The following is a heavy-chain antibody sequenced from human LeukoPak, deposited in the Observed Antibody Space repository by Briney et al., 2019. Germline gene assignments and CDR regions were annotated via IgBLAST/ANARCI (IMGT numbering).Heavy chain of an antibody. J-gene: IGHJ5*01. V-gene: IGHV3-11*01. D-gene: IGHD4-23*01. CDR2: ISGSGSTV. Sequence: GGSLRLSCAASGFTFSDYYMSWTRQAPGKGLEWVSYISGSGSTVYYAASVRGRFTISRDNAKNSLFLQMNSLRAEDTAVYYCARDRGNSDPGDWFDSWGQGTLVTVSS. CDR1: GFTFSDYY. CDR3: ARDRGNSDPGDWFDS.